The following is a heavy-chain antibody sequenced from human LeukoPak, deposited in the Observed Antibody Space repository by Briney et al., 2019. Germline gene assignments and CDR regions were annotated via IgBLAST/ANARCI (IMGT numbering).Heavy chain of an antibody. CDR3: SLGSGSYLDY. CDR1: GGSISSGGYY. CDR2: IYYSGST. Sequence: SETLSLTCTVSGGSISSGGYYWSWIRQHPGKGLEWIGYIYYSGSTYYNPSLKSRVTISVDTSKNQFSLKLSSVSAADTGVYYCSLGSGSYLDYWGQGTLVTVSS. V-gene: IGHV4-31*09. J-gene: IGHJ4*02. D-gene: IGHD3-10*01.